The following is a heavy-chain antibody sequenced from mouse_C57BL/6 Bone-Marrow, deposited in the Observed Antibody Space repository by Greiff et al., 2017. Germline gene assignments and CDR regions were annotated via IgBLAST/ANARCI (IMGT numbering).Heavy chain of an antibody. CDR3: ARDTTVYYYAMDY. V-gene: IGHV1-80*01. J-gene: IGHJ4*01. CDR1: GYAFSSYW. Sequence: QVQLKESGAELVKPGASVKISCKASGYAFSSYWMNWVKQRPGKGLEWIGQIYPGDGDTNYNGKFKGKATLTADKSSSTAYMQLSSLTSEDSAVYFCARDTTVYYYAMDYWGQGTSVTVSS. D-gene: IGHD1-1*01. CDR2: IYPGDGDT.